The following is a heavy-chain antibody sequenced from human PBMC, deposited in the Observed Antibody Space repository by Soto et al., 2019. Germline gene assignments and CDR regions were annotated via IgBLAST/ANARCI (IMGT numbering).Heavy chain of an antibody. V-gene: IGHV4-59*01. D-gene: IGHD2-21*02. CDR1: GGSISRYS. CDR3: ARDLWGYCGTDCYPLDV. CDR2: MYNTGST. Sequence: QVQLQASDPGLVKPSETLSLTCTVSGGSISRYSWSWIRQPPGKGLEWIGYMYNTGSTVYNPSFKSRVTISVATSKNQFSLKMNSVTAADTAVYYCARDLWGYCGTDCYPLDVWGQGPTVTVSS. J-gene: IGHJ6*02.